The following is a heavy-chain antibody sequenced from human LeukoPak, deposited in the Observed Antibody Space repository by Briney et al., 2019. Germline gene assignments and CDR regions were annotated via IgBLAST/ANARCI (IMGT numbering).Heavy chain of an antibody. CDR3: ARLAGG. V-gene: IGHV4-34*01. Sequence: SETLSLTCAVYGGSFSGYYWSWIRQPPGKGLEWIGEINHSGSTNYNPSLESRVTISVDTSKNQFSLKLSSVTAADTAVYYCARLAGGWGQGTLVTVSS. CDR1: GGSFSGYY. CDR2: INHSGST. J-gene: IGHJ4*02.